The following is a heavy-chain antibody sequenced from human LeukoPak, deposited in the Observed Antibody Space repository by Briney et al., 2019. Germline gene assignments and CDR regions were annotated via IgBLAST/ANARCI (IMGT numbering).Heavy chain of an antibody. CDR2: IYHSGNT. J-gene: IGHJ3*02. Sequence: SETLSLTCTVSGVSISSSNSYWGWIRQPPGKGLEWIGTIYHSGNTYYNPSLKSRVTISIDTSKNQFSLKLRSVTATDTAVYYCARGGSRSSSPRDAFHIWGQGTMVTVSS. V-gene: IGHV4-39*07. CDR1: GVSISSSNSY. D-gene: IGHD2-15*01. CDR3: ARGGSRSSSPRDAFHI.